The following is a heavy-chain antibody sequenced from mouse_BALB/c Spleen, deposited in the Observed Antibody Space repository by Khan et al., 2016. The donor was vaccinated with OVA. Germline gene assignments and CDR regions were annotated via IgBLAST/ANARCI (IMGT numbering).Heavy chain of an antibody. D-gene: IGHD1-1*01. V-gene: IGHV3-2*02. CDR1: GYSIASDYA. CDR3: ARVYGGDFDY. Sequence: EVQLQESGPGLVKPSQSLSLTCTVTGYSIASDYAWNWIRQFPGNKLEWMGFLSYSGNTNYNPSLKSRISITRDTSKNQFFLQLNSVTYEDTATYYCARVYGGDFDYWGQGTTLTVSS. J-gene: IGHJ2*01. CDR2: LSYSGNT.